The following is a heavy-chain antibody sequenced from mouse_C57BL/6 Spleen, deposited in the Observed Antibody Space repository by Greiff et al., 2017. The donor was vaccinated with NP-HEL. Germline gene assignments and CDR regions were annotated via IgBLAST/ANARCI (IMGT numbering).Heavy chain of an antibody. Sequence: VKVEESGGCLVQPGRSMKLSCASSGFTFISAWLELVRQSPDKVLALVAEIRNKANNHATYYSESLEGRFSISSDESKSSVSLQMNSLRAEDTGIYYCTRLIYYDYAFDYWGQGTTLPVSS. V-gene: IGHV6-6*01. D-gene: IGHD2-4*01. CDR1: GFTFISAW. CDR2: IRNKANNHAT. CDR3: TRLIYYDYAFDY. J-gene: IGHJ2*01.